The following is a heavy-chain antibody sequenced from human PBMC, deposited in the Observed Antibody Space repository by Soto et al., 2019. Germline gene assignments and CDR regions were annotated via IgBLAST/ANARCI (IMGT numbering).Heavy chain of an antibody. Sequence: QVQLVESGGGVVQPGRSLRLSCVGSGFSFSSYDMNWVRQAPGTGLEWVALMSYDGSKKYYGDSVRGRVTISRDNSKNTLYLQMDHLRPEDTAIYYCAKELKPGCRLFLGGVEHCMDVWGRGTTVSFSS. V-gene: IGHV3-30*18. D-gene: IGHD3-16*01. J-gene: IGHJ6*03. CDR1: GFSFSSYD. CDR3: AKELKPGCRLFLGGVEHCMDV. CDR2: MSYDGSKK.